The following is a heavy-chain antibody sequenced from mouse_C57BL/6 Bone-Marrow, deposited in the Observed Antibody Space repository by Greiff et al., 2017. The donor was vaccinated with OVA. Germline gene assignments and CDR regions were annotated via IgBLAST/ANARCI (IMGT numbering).Heavy chain of an antibody. CDR1: GFTFSSYG. CDR2: ISSGGSYT. D-gene: IGHD1-1*01. Sequence: EVHLVESGGDLVKPGGSLKLSCAASGFTFSSYGMSWVRQTPDKRLEWVATISSGGSYTYYPDSVKGRFTISRDNAKNTLYLQMSSLKSEDTAMYYCARRGSHYYGSSYYCDYWGQGTTLTVSS. J-gene: IGHJ2*01. V-gene: IGHV5-6*01. CDR3: ARRGSHYYGSSYYCDY.